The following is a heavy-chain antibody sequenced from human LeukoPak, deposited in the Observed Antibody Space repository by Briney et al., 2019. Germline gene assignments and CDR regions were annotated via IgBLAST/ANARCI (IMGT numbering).Heavy chain of an antibody. Sequence: PGGSLRLSCAASGFSFSSHWMSWVRQAPGKGLEWVANINQDGREKQYVDSVKGRFTISRDNAKNSLYLQMNSLRAEDTAVYYCARDNSVRDEAWWFNPWGQGTLVTVSS. CDR2: INQDGREK. J-gene: IGHJ5*02. V-gene: IGHV3-7*01. CDR3: ARDNSVRDEAWWFNP. CDR1: GFSFSSHW. D-gene: IGHD5-24*01.